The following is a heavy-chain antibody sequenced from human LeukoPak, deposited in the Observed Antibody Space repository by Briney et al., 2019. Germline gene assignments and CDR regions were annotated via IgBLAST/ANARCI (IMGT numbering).Heavy chain of an antibody. CDR1: GYSISSGYY. V-gene: IGHV4-38-2*02. J-gene: IGHJ5*02. Sequence: PSDTLSLTCTVSGYSISSGYYWSWIRQPPGKGLEWIGEINHSGSTNYNPSLKSRVTISVDTSKNQFSLKLSSVTAPDTAAYYCARRRPCRRSWYGGYLDPWGQGTLVTLSS. CDR2: INHSGST. D-gene: IGHD6-13*01. CDR3: ARRRPCRRSWYGGYLDP.